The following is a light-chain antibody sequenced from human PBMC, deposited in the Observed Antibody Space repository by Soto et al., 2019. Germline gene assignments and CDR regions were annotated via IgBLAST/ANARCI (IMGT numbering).Light chain of an antibody. CDR2: ATS. V-gene: IGKV3-20*01. CDR3: QHYDNSLSLTRT. J-gene: IGKJ1*01. Sequence: EIVLTQSPGTLSLSPGERATLSCRASQSVSSNYLAWYQQKPGQAPRLLMYATSSRATGIPDRFSGSGSGTDFALTISRLEPEDFAVYYCQHYDNSLSLTRTFGQGNEVEI. CDR1: QSVSSNY.